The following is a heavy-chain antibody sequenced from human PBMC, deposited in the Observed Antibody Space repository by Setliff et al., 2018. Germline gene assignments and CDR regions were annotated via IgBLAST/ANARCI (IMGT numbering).Heavy chain of an antibody. CDR2: FHTGGST. D-gene: IGHD3-10*01. J-gene: IGHJ4*02. CDR3: AREVRGVIIRTDYFDY. CDR1: GDSISSGSYY. Sequence: SETLSLTCTVSGDSISSGSYYWTWIRQPAGKGLEWIGHFHTGGSTYYNPSLKSRVTISVDTSKNQFSLKLSSVTAADTAVYYCAREVRGVIIRTDYFDYWGQGTLVTVSS. V-gene: IGHV4-61*09.